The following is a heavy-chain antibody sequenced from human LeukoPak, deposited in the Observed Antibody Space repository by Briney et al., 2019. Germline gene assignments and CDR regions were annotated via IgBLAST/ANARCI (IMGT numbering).Heavy chain of an antibody. CDR2: INWNGGST. D-gene: IGHD2-2*01. CDR1: GFTFDDYG. V-gene: IGHV3-20*01. CDR3: ARAGYCSSTSCQDYYYYYMDV. Sequence: GGSLRLSCAASGFTFDDYGMSWVRHAPGKGLEWVSGINWNGGSTGYADSVKGRFTISRDNAKNSLYLQMNSLRAEDTALYHCARAGYCSSTSCQDYYYYYMDVWGKGTTVTVSS. J-gene: IGHJ6*03.